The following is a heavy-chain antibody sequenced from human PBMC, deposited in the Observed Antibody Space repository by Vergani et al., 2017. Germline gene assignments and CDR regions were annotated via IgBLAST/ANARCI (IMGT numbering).Heavy chain of an antibody. D-gene: IGHD6-13*01. CDR2: ISGSGGST. J-gene: IGHJ4*02. CDR1: GFTFSSYA. Sequence: VQLVESGGGLVKPGGSLRLSCAASGFTFSSYAMSWVRQAPGKGLEWVSAISGSGGSTYYADSVKGRLTISRDNSKNTLYLQMNSLRAEDTAVYYCAKDFEFIAAAGTSGFDWGQGTLVTVSS. CDR3: AKDFEFIAAAGTSGFD. V-gene: IGHV3-23*04.